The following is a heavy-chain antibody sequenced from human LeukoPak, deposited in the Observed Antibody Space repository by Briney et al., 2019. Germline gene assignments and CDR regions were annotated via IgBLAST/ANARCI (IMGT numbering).Heavy chain of an antibody. Sequence: ASVKVSCKASGYTFTRYGISWVRQAPGQGLEWVGWINPYNGDTNFVQKLQGRVTMTTDTSTSTAYMELRSLRSDDTAVYYCARVGFDSSGRHRYAFDFWGQGTMVTVSS. CDR2: INPYNGDT. CDR3: ARVGFDSSGRHRYAFDF. CDR1: GYTFTRYG. V-gene: IGHV1-18*01. D-gene: IGHD3-22*01. J-gene: IGHJ3*01.